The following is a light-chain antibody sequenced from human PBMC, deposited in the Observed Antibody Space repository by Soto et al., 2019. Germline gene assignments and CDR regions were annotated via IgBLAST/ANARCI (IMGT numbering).Light chain of an antibody. J-gene: IGKJ1*01. CDR2: AAS. V-gene: IGKV1-17*01. Sequence: DIQMTQSPSSLSASVGDRVIITCRASQGIGDGLGWYQQKPGKAPKRLVYAASSLQSGVPSRFSGSGSGTDFTLTISSLQPDDFASYYCLQHNTFPWTFGPGTKVEVK. CDR3: LQHNTFPWT. CDR1: QGIGDG.